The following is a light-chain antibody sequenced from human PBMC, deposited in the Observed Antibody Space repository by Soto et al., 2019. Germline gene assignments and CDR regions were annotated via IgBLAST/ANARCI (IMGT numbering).Light chain of an antibody. CDR1: QSVSSY. J-gene: IGKJ4*01. CDR3: QQRSNWRLT. V-gene: IGKV3-11*01. CDR2: DAS. Sequence: EIVLTQSPATLSLSPGERATLSCRASQSVSSYLAWYQQKPGQAPRLLIYDASNRATGIPARFSGSGSGTDFTLTISRLEPEDFGVYSCQQRSNWRLTFGGGTEVEIK.